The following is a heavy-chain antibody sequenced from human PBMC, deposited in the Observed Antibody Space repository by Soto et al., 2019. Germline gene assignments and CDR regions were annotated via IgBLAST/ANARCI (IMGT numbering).Heavy chain of an antibody. CDR1: GFTFSSYG. J-gene: IGHJ6*03. V-gene: IGHV3-33*08. Sequence: GGSLRLSCAASGFTFSSYGMHWVRQAPGKGLEWVAVIWYDGSNKYYADSVKGRFTISRDNSKNTLYLQMNSLRAEDTAVYYCARAPSEGCGGDCYSWYYYYYMDVWGKGTTVTVSS. D-gene: IGHD2-21*01. CDR2: IWYDGSNK. CDR3: ARAPSEGCGGDCYSWYYYYYMDV.